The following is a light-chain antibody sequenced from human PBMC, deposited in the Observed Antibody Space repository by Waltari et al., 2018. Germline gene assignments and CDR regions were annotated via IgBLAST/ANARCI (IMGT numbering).Light chain of an antibody. V-gene: IGKV3-15*01. Sequence: EIVMTQSPYTLSVSPGERATLACRASQSVSSYVAWYQQKPGQAPRLLIYSASTRATGIPARFSGSGSGTEFTLTISSLQSEDFAVYYCQQYNDRRTFGQGTKVEI. CDR2: SAS. J-gene: IGKJ1*01. CDR1: QSVSSY. CDR3: QQYNDRRT.